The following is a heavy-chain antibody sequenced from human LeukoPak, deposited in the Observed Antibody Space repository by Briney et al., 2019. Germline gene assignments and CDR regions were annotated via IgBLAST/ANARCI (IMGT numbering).Heavy chain of an antibody. J-gene: IGHJ4*02. Sequence: GGSLRLSCAASGFTFSDYYMSWIRQAPGKGLEWVSYISSSSSYTNYADSVKGRLTISRDNAKNSLYLQMNSLRAEDTAVYYCARVSGGSYYDYWGQGTLVTVSS. D-gene: IGHD1-26*01. CDR3: ARVSGGSYYDY. CDR2: ISSSSSYT. V-gene: IGHV3-11*06. CDR1: GFTFSDYY.